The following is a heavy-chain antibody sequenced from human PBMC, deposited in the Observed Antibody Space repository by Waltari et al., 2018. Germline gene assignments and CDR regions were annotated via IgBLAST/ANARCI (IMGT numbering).Heavy chain of an antibody. Sequence: QAPLQHWGPGRFTLSETLSLTCAFCGATFSVSPWSWVRQAPGKGLEWIGEINHEGKTKYKRSLRNRVTLSVDTSRKQFSLNMRSVTAADTAIYYCARGGTFPGYYYYMDIWGKGTPVTVSS. V-gene: IGHV4-34*02. CDR2: INHEGKT. CDR1: GATFSVSP. CDR3: ARGGTFPGYYYYMDI. J-gene: IGHJ6*03.